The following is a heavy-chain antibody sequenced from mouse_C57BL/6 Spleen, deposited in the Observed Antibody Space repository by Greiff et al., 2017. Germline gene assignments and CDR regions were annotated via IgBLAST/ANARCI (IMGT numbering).Heavy chain of an antibody. D-gene: IGHD1-1*01. J-gene: IGHJ4*01. Sequence: VQLQQSGPELVKPGASVKIPCKASGYTFTDYNMDWVKQSHGKSLEWIGDINPNNGGTNYNQKFKGKATLTVDKSSSTAYMELRSLTSEDTAVYYCARGAYGSSYAMDYWGQGTSVTVSS. CDR3: ARGAYGSSYAMDY. CDR2: INPNNGGT. CDR1: GYTFTDYN. V-gene: IGHV1-18*01.